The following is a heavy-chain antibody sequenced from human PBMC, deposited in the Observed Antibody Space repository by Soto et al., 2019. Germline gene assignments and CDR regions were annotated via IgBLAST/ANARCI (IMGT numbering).Heavy chain of an antibody. CDR1: GFTVSSNY. J-gene: IGHJ4*02. CDR3: ARADLSGDYADY. V-gene: IGHV3-66*01. CDR2: IYSGGST. Sequence: GGSLRLSCAASGFTVSSNYMSWVRQAPGKGLEWVSVIYSGGSTYYADSVKGRFTISRDNSKNTLYLQMNSLRAEDTAVYYCARADLSGDYADYWGQGTLVTVSS. D-gene: IGHD4-17*01.